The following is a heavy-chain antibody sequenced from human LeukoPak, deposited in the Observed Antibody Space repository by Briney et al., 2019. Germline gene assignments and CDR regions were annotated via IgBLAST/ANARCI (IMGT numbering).Heavy chain of an antibody. CDR3: ARSGWRDAFDI. CDR2: IYYSGST. D-gene: IGHD6-19*01. V-gene: IGHV4-59*05. CDR1: GGSISSYY. Sequence: PSETLSLTCTVSGGSISSYYWSWIRQPPGKGLEWIGSIYYSGSTYYNPSLKSRVTISVDTSKNQFSLKLSSVTAADTAVYYCARSGWRDAFDIWGQGTMVTVSS. J-gene: IGHJ3*02.